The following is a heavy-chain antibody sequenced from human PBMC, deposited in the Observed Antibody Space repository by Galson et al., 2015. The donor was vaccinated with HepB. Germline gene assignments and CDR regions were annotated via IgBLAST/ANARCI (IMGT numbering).Heavy chain of an antibody. CDR2: ISSSSSYI. V-gene: IGHV3-21*01. J-gene: IGHJ3*02. CDR3: ARTSSGYESYDAFDI. Sequence: SLRLSCAASGFTFSSYSMNWVRQAPGKGLEWVSSISSSSSYIYYADSVKGRFTISRDNAKNSLYLQMNSLRAEDTAVYYCARTSSGYESYDAFDIWGQGTMVTVSS. D-gene: IGHD5-12*01. CDR1: GFTFSSYS.